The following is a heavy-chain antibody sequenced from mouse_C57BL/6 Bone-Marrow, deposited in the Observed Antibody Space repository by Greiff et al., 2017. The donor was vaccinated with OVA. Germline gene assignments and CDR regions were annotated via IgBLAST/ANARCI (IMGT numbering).Heavy chain of an antibody. CDR3: ARRGYYGSSRYLYFDV. CDR1: EYEFPSHD. J-gene: IGHJ1*03. V-gene: IGHV5-2*01. Sequence: DVMLVESGGGLVQPGESLKLSCESNEYEFPSHDMSWVRKTPEKRLELVAAINSDGGSTYYPDTMERRFIISRDNTKKTLYLQMSSLRSEDTALYYCARRGYYGSSRYLYFDVWGTGTTVTVSS. CDR2: INSDGGST. D-gene: IGHD1-1*01.